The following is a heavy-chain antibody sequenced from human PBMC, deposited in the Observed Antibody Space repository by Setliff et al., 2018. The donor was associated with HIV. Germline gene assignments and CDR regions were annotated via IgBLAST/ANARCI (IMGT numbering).Heavy chain of an antibody. CDR2: IIPILGIA. CDR3: ARSEVRGVMTHYFDY. Sequence: SVKVSCKASGYTFTSYGISWVRQAPGQGLEWMGGIIPILGIANYAQKFQGRVTITADESTSTAYMELRSLRSEETALYYCARSEVRGVMTHYFDYWGQGTLVTVSS. J-gene: IGHJ4*02. CDR1: GYTFTSYG. V-gene: IGHV1-69*10. D-gene: IGHD3-10*01.